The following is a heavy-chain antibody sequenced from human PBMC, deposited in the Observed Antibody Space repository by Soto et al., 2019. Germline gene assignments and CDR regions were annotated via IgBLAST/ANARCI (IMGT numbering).Heavy chain of an antibody. Sequence: QVQLQESGPGLVKPSQTLSLTCSVSGVSISSANYFWTWIRQPPGRGLEWIGHIFYSGSTYYTPSLKSRVTISVDTSNNQFSLRLGSVTAADTAVYFCASRLMPSGATPFDNWGQGSPVTVSS. V-gene: IGHV4-30-4*01. CDR1: GVSISSANYF. CDR2: IFYSGST. D-gene: IGHD3-10*01. CDR3: ASRLMPSGATPFDN. J-gene: IGHJ4*02.